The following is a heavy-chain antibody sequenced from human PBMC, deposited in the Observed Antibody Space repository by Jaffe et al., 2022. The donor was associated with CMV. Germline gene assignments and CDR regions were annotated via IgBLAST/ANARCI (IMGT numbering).Heavy chain of an antibody. V-gene: IGHV1-69*09. CDR2: IIPILGIA. CDR1: GGTFSSYA. J-gene: IGHJ4*02. D-gene: IGHD3-3*01. Sequence: QVQLVQSGAEVKKPGSSVKVSCKASGGTFSSYAISWVRQAPGQGLEWMGRIIPILGIANYAQKFQGRVTITADKSTSTAYMELSSLRSEDTAVYYCGVDVLRFLEWLPAPVDYWGQGTLVTVSS. CDR3: GVDVLRFLEWLPAPVDY.